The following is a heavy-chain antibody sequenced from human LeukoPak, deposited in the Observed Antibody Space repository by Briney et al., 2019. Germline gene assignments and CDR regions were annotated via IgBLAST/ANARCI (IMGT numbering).Heavy chain of an antibody. D-gene: IGHD5-12*01. V-gene: IGHV1-18*04. CDR3: ARWDRVDIAATNDDY. J-gene: IGHJ4*02. CDR1: GYTFTTYT. Sequence: GASVKVSCKTSGYTFTTYTINWVRRAPGQGPEWMGWINVYNGNTNNAQKFQGRVTMTTDTSTSTAYMELTSLRSDDTAVYYCARWDRVDIAATNDDYWGQGTLVTVSS. CDR2: INVYNGNT.